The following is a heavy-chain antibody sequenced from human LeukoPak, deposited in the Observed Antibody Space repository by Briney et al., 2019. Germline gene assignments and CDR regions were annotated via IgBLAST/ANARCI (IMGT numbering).Heavy chain of an antibody. CDR2: INPNSGGT. D-gene: IGHD2-2*01. CDR3: ARDPDRYCSSTSCYAEGWFDP. CDR1: GYTFTGYY. V-gene: IGHV1-2*02. J-gene: IGHJ5*02. Sequence: ASVKVSCKASGYTFTGYYMHWVRQAPGQGLEWMGWINPNSGGTNYARKVQGRVTMTRDTSISTAYMELSRLRSDDTAVYYCARDPDRYCSSTSCYAEGWFDPWGQGTLVTVSS.